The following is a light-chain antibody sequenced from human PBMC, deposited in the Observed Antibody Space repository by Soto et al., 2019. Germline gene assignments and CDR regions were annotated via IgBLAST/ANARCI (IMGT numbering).Light chain of an antibody. J-gene: IGKJ5*01. Sequence: VKVTQSPSTLSASGGGRGTITCRASQSLXNDLAGYQQQPGNAPNLLIYXASTVEGGVPSRFSGTGSRTAFTIAVRSVQPDGVATWYVQQYHSSSVSFGQGKLLE. CDR1: QSLXND. CDR2: XAS. V-gene: IGKV1-5*01. CDR3: QQYHSSSVS.